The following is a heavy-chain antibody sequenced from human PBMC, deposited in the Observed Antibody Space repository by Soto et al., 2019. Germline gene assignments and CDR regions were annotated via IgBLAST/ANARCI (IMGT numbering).Heavy chain of an antibody. V-gene: IGHV3-30-3*01. J-gene: IGHJ4*02. CDR2: VSYDGSTK. Sequence: QVQLVESGGGVVQPGMSLTLSCATSGFTFSSSAMHWVRQAPGKGLDWVAVVSYDGSTKYYADSVKGRFTISRDKSKNTLYLQMNSLRVEDTAVYFCARWAFDYHISIGRGYFDYWGQGILVTGSS. D-gene: IGHD3-9*01. CDR3: ARWAFDYHISIGRGYFDY. CDR1: GFTFSSSA.